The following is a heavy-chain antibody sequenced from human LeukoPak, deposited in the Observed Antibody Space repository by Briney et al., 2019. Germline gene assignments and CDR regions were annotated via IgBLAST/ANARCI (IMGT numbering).Heavy chain of an antibody. J-gene: IGHJ4*02. CDR3: ARKYGDYPYYFDC. Sequence: PSQTLSLTCTVSGGSISSGGYYWSWIRQHPGKGLEWIGYIYYSGSTYYNPSLKSRVTISVDTSKNQFSLKLSSVTAADTAVYYCARKYGDYPYYFDCWGQGTLVTVSS. CDR2: IYYSGST. CDR1: GGSISSGGYY. D-gene: IGHD4-17*01. V-gene: IGHV4-31*03.